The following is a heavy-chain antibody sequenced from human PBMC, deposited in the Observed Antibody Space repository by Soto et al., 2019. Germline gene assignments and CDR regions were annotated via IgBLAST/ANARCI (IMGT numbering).Heavy chain of an antibody. D-gene: IGHD6-19*01. Sequence: EVQLLESGGGLVQPGGSLRLSCAASGFTLSSYAMTWVRQAPGKGLERVSVISDSDNATYYADSVKGRLTISRDNSKNTLYLQLNSLRAEDTAVYYCAKGVSSSAWSASDSWGQGTLVTVSA. J-gene: IGHJ4*02. CDR3: AKGVSSSAWSASDS. CDR1: GFTLSSYA. V-gene: IGHV3-23*01. CDR2: ISDSDNAT.